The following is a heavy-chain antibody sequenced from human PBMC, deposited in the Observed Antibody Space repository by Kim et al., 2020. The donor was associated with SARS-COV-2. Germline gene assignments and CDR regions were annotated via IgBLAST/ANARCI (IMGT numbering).Heavy chain of an antibody. Sequence: GGSLRLSCAASGFTFSSYAMHWVRQAPGKGLEWVAVISYDGSNKYYVDSVKGRFTISRDNSKNTLYLQMNSLRAEDTAVYYCARVGDIYDILSPDFDYWGQGTLVTVSS. CDR1: GFTFSSYA. V-gene: IGHV3-30*04. CDR3: ARVGDIYDILSPDFDY. J-gene: IGHJ4*02. D-gene: IGHD3-9*01. CDR2: ISYDGSNK.